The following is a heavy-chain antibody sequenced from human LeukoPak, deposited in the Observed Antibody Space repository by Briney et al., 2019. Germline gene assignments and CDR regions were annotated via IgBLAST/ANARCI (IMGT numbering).Heavy chain of an antibody. J-gene: IGHJ4*02. CDR1: GFTFSSYG. CDR3: AKDINVLLWFGPHY. V-gene: IGHV3-30*18. Sequence: GGSLRLSCVASGFTFSSYGMSWVRQAPGKGLEWVAVISYDGSNKYYADSVKGRFTISRDNSKNTLYLQMNSLRAEDTAAYYCAKDINVLLWFGPHYWGQGTLVTVSS. CDR2: ISYDGSNK. D-gene: IGHD3-10*01.